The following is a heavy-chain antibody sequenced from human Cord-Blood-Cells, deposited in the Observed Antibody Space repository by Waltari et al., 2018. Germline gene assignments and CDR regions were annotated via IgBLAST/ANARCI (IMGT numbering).Heavy chain of an antibody. CDR2: IKSKTDGGTT. CDR3: TSQLGAAAFDI. D-gene: IGHD2-2*01. J-gene: IGHJ3*02. CDR1: GFTFSNAW. Sequence: EVQLVESGGGLVKPGGSLRLSCAASGFTFSNAWMSWVRQAPGKGLEWVGRIKSKTDGGTTDYAAPVKGRFTISRDDSKNTLYLQMNSLKTEDTAVYYCTSQLGAAAFDIWGQGTMVTVSS. V-gene: IGHV3-15*01.